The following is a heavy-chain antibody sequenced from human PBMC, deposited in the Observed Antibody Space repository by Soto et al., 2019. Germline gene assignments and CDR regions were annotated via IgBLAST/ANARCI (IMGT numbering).Heavy chain of an antibody. J-gene: IGHJ1*01. Sequence: ASVKVSCKASGYTFTSYYMHWVRQAPGQGLEWMGIINPSGGSTSYAQKFQGRVTMTRDTSTSTVYMELSSLRSEDTAVYYCARTRTAVGAMEYFQHWGQGTLVTVSS. CDR3: ARTRTAVGAMEYFQH. CDR2: INPSGGST. CDR1: GYTFTSYY. D-gene: IGHD2-2*01. V-gene: IGHV1-46*01.